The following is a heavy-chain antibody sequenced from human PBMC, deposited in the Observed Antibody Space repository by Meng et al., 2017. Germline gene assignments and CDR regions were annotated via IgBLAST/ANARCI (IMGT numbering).Heavy chain of an antibody. CDR1: GGSFSGYY. Sequence: SETLSLTCAVYGGSFSGYYWSWIRQPPGKGLEWIGEINHSGSTNYNPSLKSRVTISVDTSKNQFSLKLSSVTAADTAVYYCASLLGKRGEYYYYGIDVWGQGTTVTVSS. J-gene: IGHJ6*02. CDR3: ASLLGKRGEYYYYGIDV. CDR2: INHSGST. D-gene: IGHD7-27*01. V-gene: IGHV4-34*01.